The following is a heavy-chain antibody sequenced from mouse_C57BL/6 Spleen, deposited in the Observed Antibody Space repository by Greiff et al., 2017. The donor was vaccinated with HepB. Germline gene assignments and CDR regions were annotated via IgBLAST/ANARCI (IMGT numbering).Heavy chain of an antibody. D-gene: IGHD1-1*01. J-gene: IGHJ1*03. V-gene: IGHV5-4*01. CDR1: GFTFSSYA. Sequence: DVHLVESGGGLVKPGGSLKLSCAASGFTFSSYAMSWVRQTPEKRLEWVATISDGGSYTYYPDNVKGRFTISRDNAKNNLYLQMSHLKSEDTAMYYCARDLVTTVVCFDVWGTGTTVTVSS. CDR3: ARDLVTTVVCFDV. CDR2: ISDGGSYT.